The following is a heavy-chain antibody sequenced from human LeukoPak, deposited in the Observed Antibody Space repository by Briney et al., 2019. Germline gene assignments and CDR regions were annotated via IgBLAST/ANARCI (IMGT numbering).Heavy chain of an antibody. CDR3: ARGGIKYYDILTGYPFDP. Sequence: SETLSLTCTVSGDSISTSNSYWGWIRQPPGKGLEWIGSIYTSGSTNYNPSLKSRVTMSVDTSKNQFSLKLSSVTAADTAVYYCARGGIKYYDILTGYPFDPWGQGTLVTVSS. D-gene: IGHD3-9*01. CDR2: IYTSGST. CDR1: GDSISTSNSY. J-gene: IGHJ5*02. V-gene: IGHV4-39*07.